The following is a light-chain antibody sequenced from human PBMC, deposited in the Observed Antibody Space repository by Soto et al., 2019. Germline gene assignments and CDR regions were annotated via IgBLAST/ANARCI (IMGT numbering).Light chain of an antibody. CDR3: QQYNSLPPYT. J-gene: IGKJ2*01. Sequence: EILMTQSPATLSASTGERATLTCRASQSISSNLAWYQQKPGQAPRLLIYGASTRPTGIPARFSGSGSGTEFTLTISSLQSEDFAVYYCQQYNSLPPYTFGQGTKVEIK. CDR2: GAS. CDR1: QSISSN. V-gene: IGKV3-15*01.